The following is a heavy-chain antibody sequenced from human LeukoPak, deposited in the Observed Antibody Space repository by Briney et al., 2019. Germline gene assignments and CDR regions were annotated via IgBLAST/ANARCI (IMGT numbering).Heavy chain of an antibody. D-gene: IGHD1-26*01. J-gene: IGHJ6*02. V-gene: IGHV3-30*03. Sequence: TGGSLRLSCAASGFTFNSYSMNWVRQAPGKGLEWVAVISYDGSNKYYADSVKGRFTISRDNSKNTLYLQMNSLRAEDTAVYYCASSGYYYYYGMDVWGQGTTVTVSS. CDR3: ASSGYYYYYGMDV. CDR1: GFTFNSYS. CDR2: ISYDGSNK.